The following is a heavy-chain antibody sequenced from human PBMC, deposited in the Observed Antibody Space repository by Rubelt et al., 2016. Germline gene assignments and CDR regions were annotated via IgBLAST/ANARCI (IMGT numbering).Heavy chain of an antibody. CDR3: ARDQGLLWFGDAFDI. J-gene: IGHJ3*02. D-gene: IGHD3-10*01. CDR1: GGSISSSSYY. CDR2: IYYSGST. Sequence: QLQLQESGPGLVKPSETLSLTCTVSGGSISSSSYYWGWIRQPPGKGLEWIGSIYYSGSTYYNPSLKSRVTISVDTSKNQFSLKLSAVTAADTAVYYCARDQGLLWFGDAFDIWGQGTMVTVSS. V-gene: IGHV4-39*07.